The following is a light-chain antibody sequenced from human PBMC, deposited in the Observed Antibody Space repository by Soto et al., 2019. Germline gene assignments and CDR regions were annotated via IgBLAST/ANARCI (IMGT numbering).Light chain of an antibody. CDR1: QSVSTY. Sequence: EIVLRQSPATLSLSPGERATLSCRASQSVSTYLAWYQQKPGQAPRLLIYDASNRATGIPARFSGSGSGTDFTLTISSLEPEDFAVYYCQLRNNWPPEVTFGPGTKVDIK. CDR3: QLRNNWPPEVT. V-gene: IGKV3-11*01. CDR2: DAS. J-gene: IGKJ3*01.